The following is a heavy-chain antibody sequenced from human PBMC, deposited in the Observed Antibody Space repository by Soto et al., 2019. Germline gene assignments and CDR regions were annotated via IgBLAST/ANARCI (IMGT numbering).Heavy chain of an antibody. D-gene: IGHD2-2*01. CDR3: ARDLLNIVLVPAAIGFADD. Sequence: GGSLRLSCAASGFTFSSYGMHWVRQAPGKGLEWVAVIWYDGSNKYYADSVKGRFTISRDNSKNTLYLQMNSLRAEDTAVYYCARDLLNIVLVPAAIGFADDWGQGTLVTVSS. CDR2: IWYDGSNK. J-gene: IGHJ4*02. CDR1: GFTFSSYG. V-gene: IGHV3-33*01.